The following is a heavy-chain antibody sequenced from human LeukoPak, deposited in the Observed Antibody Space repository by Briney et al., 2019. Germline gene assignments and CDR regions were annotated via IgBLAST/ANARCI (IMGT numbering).Heavy chain of an antibody. J-gene: IGHJ3*02. CDR1: GGTFSSYA. D-gene: IGHD3-16*01. CDR3: ARDGAFGTANDAFDI. V-gene: IGHV1-69*05. Sequence: SVKVSCKASGGTFSSYAISWVRQAPGQGLEWMGGIIPIFGTANDAQKFQGRVTITTDESTSTAYMELSSLRSEDTAVYYCARDGAFGTANDAFDIWGQGTMVTVSS. CDR2: IIPIFGTA.